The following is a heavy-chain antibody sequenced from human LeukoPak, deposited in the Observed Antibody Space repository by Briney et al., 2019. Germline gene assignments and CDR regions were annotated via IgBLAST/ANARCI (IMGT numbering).Heavy chain of an antibody. D-gene: IGHD6-13*01. Sequence: PSETLSLTCTVSGGSISSGDYYWSWIRQPPGKGLEWIGYIYYSGSTYYNPSLKSRVTISVDTSKNQFSLKLSSMTAADTAVYYCARDGIAAAAIDYWGQGTLVTVSS. CDR3: ARDGIAAAAIDY. J-gene: IGHJ4*02. V-gene: IGHV4-30-4*08. CDR1: GGSISSGDYY. CDR2: IYYSGST.